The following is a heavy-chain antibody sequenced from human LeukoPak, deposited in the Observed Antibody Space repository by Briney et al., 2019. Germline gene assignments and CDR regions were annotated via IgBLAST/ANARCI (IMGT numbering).Heavy chain of an antibody. D-gene: IGHD3-3*02. CDR1: GGSISNYY. J-gene: IGHJ4*02. V-gene: IGHV4-59*01. CDR3: ARLSSYGIYYSDY. CDR2: IYYSGST. Sequence: LGTLSLTCTVSGGSISNYYWSWIRQPPGKGLEWIGYIYYSGSTKYNPSLKSRVTISVDTSKNQFSLKLNSVTAADTAVYYCARLSSYGIYYSDYWGQGTLVTVSS.